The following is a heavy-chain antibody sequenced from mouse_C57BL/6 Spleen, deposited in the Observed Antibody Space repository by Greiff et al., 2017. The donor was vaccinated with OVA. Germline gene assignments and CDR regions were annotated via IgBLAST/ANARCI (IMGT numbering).Heavy chain of an antibody. CDR2: INPNNGGT. CDR1: GYTFTDYY. Sequence: EVQLQQSGPELVKPGASVKISCKASGYTFTDYYMNWVKQSHGKSLEWIGDINPNNGGTSYNQKFKGKATLTVDQSSRTAYMELRSLTSEDSAVYYGASARWDYDGKGFAYWGQGTLVTVSA. J-gene: IGHJ3*01. V-gene: IGHV1-26*01. D-gene: IGHD2-4*01. CDR3: ASARWDYDGKGFAY.